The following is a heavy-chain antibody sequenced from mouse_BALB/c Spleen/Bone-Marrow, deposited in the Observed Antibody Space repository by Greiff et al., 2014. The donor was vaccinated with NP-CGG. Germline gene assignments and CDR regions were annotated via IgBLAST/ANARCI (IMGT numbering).Heavy chain of an antibody. J-gene: IGHJ2*01. V-gene: IGHV14-3*02. CDR3: ASYVYGYYFDY. D-gene: IGHD2-2*01. CDR1: GFNVKDTY. Sequence: EQLKESGAELVKPGASVKLSCTASGFNVKDTYIHWVKQRPEQGLEWIGRIDPANGNTKYDPKFQGKATITADTSSNTAYLQLSSLTSEDTAVYYCASYVYGYYFDYWGQGTTLTVSS. CDR2: IDPANGNT.